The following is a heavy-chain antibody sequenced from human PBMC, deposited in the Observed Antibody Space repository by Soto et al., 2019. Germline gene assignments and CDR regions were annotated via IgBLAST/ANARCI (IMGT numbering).Heavy chain of an antibody. V-gene: IGHV3-48*02. D-gene: IGHD1-26*01. CDR2: ISSSSSTI. CDR1: GFTFSSYS. J-gene: IGHJ6*02. CDR3: ARDVGGPGATMWYYYYGMDV. Sequence: EVQLVESGGGLVQPGGSLRLSCAASGFTFSSYSMNWVRQAPGKGLEWVSYISSSSSTIYYADSVKGRFTISRDNAKNSLYLQMNSLRDEDTAVYYCARDVGGPGATMWYYYYGMDVWGQGTTVTVSS.